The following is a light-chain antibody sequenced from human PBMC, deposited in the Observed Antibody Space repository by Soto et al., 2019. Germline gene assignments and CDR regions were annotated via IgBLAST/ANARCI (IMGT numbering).Light chain of an antibody. Sequence: DIQMTQSPSTLSGSVGDRVTITCPASQTISSWLAWYQQKPGKAPKLLIYKASTLKSGVPSRFSGSGSGTEFTLTISSLQPDDFATYYCQHYNSYSEAFGQGTKV. CDR3: QHYNSYSEA. CDR1: QTISSW. V-gene: IGKV1-5*03. J-gene: IGKJ1*01. CDR2: KAS.